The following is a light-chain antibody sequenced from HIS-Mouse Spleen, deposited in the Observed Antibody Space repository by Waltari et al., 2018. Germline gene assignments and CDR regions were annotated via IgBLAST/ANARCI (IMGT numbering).Light chain of an antibody. V-gene: IGKV4-1*01. Sequence: DIVMTQSPDSLAVSLGERATINCKSSQSVLYSSNNKNYLAWYQQKPVQPPKLLIYWASTRESGVPDRFSGSRSGTDFTLTISSLQAEDVAVYYCQQYYSTPYTFGQWTKLEIK. CDR2: WAS. J-gene: IGKJ2*01. CDR3: QQYYSTPYT. CDR1: QSVLYSSNNKNY.